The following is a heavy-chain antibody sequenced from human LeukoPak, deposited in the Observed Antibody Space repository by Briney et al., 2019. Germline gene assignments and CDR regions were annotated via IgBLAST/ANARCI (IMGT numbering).Heavy chain of an antibody. J-gene: IGHJ4*02. D-gene: IGHD3-16*01. Sequence: GGSLRLARTAYGSTSSSFWVEWDRQSQKKRLVGVARINEDGRVTDYADSVKGRFTISRDNARNTLYLQMHSLRVEDTAVYYCARDLRGIHDYWGQGTLVTVSS. CDR1: GSTSSSFW. CDR3: ARDLRGIHDY. V-gene: IGHV3-74*01. CDR2: INEDGRVT.